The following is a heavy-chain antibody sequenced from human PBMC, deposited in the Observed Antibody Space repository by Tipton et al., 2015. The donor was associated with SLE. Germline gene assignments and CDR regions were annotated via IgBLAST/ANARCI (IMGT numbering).Heavy chain of an antibody. V-gene: IGHV3-74*01. CDR3: GRGVYSEGSVGMDV. D-gene: IGHD3-22*01. Sequence: SLRLSCAASGFNFWTSSMNWVRQAPGKGLEWVALGSWDGRNTYYADSVEGRFTISRDNAKNTLYLQMHSLRVDDTAVYYCGRGVYSEGSVGMDVWGQGTTVTVSS. CDR2: GSWDGRNT. CDR1: GFNFWTSS. J-gene: IGHJ6*02.